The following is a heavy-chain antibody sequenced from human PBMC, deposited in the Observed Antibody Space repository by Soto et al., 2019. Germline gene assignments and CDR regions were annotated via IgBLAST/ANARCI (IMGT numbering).Heavy chain of an antibody. D-gene: IGHD3-22*01. Sequence: GASVKVSCKASGGTFSSYAISWVRQAPGQGLEWMGGIIPIFGTANYAQKFQGRVTITADESTSTAYMELSSLRSEDTAVYYCAGSYDSSGPYYYYGMDVWGQGTTVTVS. V-gene: IGHV1-69*13. CDR2: IIPIFGTA. CDR1: GGTFSSYA. CDR3: AGSYDSSGPYYYYGMDV. J-gene: IGHJ6*02.